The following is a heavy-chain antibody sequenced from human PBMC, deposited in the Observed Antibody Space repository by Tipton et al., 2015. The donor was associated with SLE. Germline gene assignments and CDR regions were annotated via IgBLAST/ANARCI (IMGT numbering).Heavy chain of an antibody. Sequence: TLSLTCTVSGGSLSSYYWSWIRQPPGKGLEWIGYIFERGSTSYNPSLKSRVTTSVDTPKNQFSLKLTSVTAADTAVYFCARDPGGGSYCGGATCYAGAFDIWGQGTTVIVSS. V-gene: IGHV4-59*01. D-gene: IGHD2-15*01. J-gene: IGHJ3*02. CDR1: GGSLSSYY. CDR3: ARDPGGGSYCGGATCYAGAFDI. CDR2: IFERGST.